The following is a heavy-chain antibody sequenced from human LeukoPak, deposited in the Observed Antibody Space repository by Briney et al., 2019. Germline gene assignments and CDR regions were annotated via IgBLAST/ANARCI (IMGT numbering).Heavy chain of an antibody. D-gene: IGHD6-19*01. CDR3: AKRESSGKYFDY. J-gene: IGHJ4*02. V-gene: IGHV3-23*01. CDR1: GFMFSTYA. CDR2: ISGSGDTT. Sequence: GGSLRLSCAASGFMFSTYAMSWVRQAPGKGLEWVSAISGSGDTTYYADSVKGRFTISRDNSKNTLYLQMNSLRAGDTAVYYCAKRESSGKYFDYWGQGTLVTVSS.